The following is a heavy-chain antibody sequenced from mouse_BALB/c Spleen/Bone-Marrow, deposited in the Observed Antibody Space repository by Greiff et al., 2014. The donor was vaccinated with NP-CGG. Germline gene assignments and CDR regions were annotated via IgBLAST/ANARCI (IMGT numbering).Heavy chain of an antibody. CDR3: ARGLRDWYFDV. Sequence: QVQLQQSGAELAKPGASVKMSCKASGYTFTTYWIHWVKQRPGQGLEWIGYINPSTGNTEYNQKFRDRATLTADKSSSTPYMQLSSLTSEDSAVYYCARGLRDWYFDVWGAGTPVTVSS. V-gene: IGHV1-7*01. CDR2: INPSTGNT. J-gene: IGHJ1*01. CDR1: GYTFTTYW.